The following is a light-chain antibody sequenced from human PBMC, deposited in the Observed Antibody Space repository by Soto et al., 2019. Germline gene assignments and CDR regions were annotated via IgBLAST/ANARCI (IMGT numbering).Light chain of an antibody. Sequence: DSVMTQSPDSLSVSLGERATINCRSIQGVFYMSNIKNYLAWYQQKPGKAPKLLIYDASNLETGVPSRFSGSGSGTDFTFTISSLQPEDIATYYCQQYDNLPTFGQGTRLEIK. CDR2: DAS. J-gene: IGKJ5*01. CDR3: QQYDNLPT. V-gene: IGKV1-33*01. CDR1: QGVFYMSNIKNY.